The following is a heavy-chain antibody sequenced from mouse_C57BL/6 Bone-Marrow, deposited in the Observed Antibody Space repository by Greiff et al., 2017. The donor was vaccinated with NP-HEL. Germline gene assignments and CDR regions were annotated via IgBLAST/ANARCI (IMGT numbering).Heavy chain of an antibody. CDR2: ISYSGST. CDR3: ARENGSCFDY. CDR1: GYSITSGYD. Sequence: EVQLQESGPGMVKPSQSLSLTCTVTGYSITSGYDWHWIRHFPGNKLEWMGYISYSGSTNYNPSLKSRISITHDTSKNHFFLKLNSVTTEDTATYYCARENGSCFDYWGQGTTLTVSS. V-gene: IGHV3-1*01. D-gene: IGHD1-1*01. J-gene: IGHJ2*01.